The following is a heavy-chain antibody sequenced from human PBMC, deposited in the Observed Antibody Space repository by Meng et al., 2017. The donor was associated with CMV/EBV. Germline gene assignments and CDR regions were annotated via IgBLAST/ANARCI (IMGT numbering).Heavy chain of an antibody. J-gene: IGHJ6*02. Sequence: GGSLRLSCAASGFTFDDYAMHWVRQAPGKGLEWVSSISSSSSYIYYADSVKGRFTIPRDNAKNSLYLQMNSLRAEDTAVYYCARRYLRDIVVVTHYYYGMDVWGQGTTVTVSS. V-gene: IGHV3-21*01. CDR1: GFTFDDYA. D-gene: IGHD2-2*01. CDR2: ISSSSSYI. CDR3: ARRYLRDIVVVTHYYYGMDV.